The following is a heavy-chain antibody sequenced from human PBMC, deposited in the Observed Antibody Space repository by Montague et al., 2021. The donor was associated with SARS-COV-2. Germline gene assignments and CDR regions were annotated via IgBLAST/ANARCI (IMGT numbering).Heavy chain of an antibody. CDR1: GDSISSGYFY. D-gene: IGHD2-2*01. CDR3: ARHLAISGPAAVSDY. V-gene: IGHV4-39*01. Sequence: SETLSLTCTVSGDSISSGYFYWGWIRQPPGKGLEWVGTIHCSGITYYNPSLKSRVTISVDTSRNQFSLKLSSVTAADTAIYYCARHLAISGPAAVSDYWGQGTLVTVSS. J-gene: IGHJ4*02. CDR2: IHCSGIT.